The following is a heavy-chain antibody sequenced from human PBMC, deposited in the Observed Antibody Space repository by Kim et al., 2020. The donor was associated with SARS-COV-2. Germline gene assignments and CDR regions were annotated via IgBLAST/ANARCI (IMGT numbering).Heavy chain of an antibody. CDR2: IYYSGST. J-gene: IGHJ4*02. V-gene: IGHV4-39*01. D-gene: IGHD4-17*01. Sequence: SETLSLTCTVSGGSISSSSYYWGWIRQPPGKGLEWIGSIYYSGSTYYNPSLKSRVTISVDTSKNQFSLKLSSVTAADTAVYYCASLMTTVTTEYDYWGQGTLVTVSS. CDR3: ASLMTTVTTEYDY. CDR1: GGSISSSSYY.